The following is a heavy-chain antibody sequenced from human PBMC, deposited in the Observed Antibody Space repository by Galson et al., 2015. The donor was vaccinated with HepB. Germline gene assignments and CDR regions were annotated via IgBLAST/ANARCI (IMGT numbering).Heavy chain of an antibody. CDR2: IRSKTHSYAT. D-gene: IGHD6-19*01. J-gene: IGHJ4*02. Sequence: SLRLSCAASGFTFSDSAVHWVRQASGKGLEWVGRIRSKTHSYATAYAASVNGRFTVSRDDSTNTAYLQMHSLKTEDTAVYYCTRLETYSSALDWGRGTLVTVSS. V-gene: IGHV3-73*01. CDR3: TRLETYSSALD. CDR1: GFTFSDSA.